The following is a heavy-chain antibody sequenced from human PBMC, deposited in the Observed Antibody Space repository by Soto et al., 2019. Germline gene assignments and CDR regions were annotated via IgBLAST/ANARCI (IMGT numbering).Heavy chain of an antibody. CDR1: GFTVSSNY. V-gene: IGHV3-53*04. Sequence: GGSLRLSCAASGFTVSSNYMSWVRQAPGKGLEWVSVIYSGGSTYYADALKGRFTISRHNSKNTLYLQMNSLRAEDTAVYYCAFLGVGNYFDYWGQGTLVTVSS. CDR2: IYSGGST. J-gene: IGHJ4*02. CDR3: AFLGVGNYFDY. D-gene: IGHD3-3*01.